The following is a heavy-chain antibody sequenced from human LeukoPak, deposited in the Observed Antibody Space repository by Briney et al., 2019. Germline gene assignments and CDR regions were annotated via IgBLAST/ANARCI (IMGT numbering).Heavy chain of an antibody. CDR3: ARTDSSGWYGPFHY. CDR1: GGSISSYY. Sequence: SETLSLTCTVSGGSISSYYWGWIRQPPGKGLEWIGYIYYSGSTNYNPSLKSRVTISVDTSKNQFSLKLSSVTAADTAVYYCARTDSSGWYGPFHYWGQGTLVTVSS. D-gene: IGHD6-19*01. J-gene: IGHJ4*02. V-gene: IGHV4-59*01. CDR2: IYYSGST.